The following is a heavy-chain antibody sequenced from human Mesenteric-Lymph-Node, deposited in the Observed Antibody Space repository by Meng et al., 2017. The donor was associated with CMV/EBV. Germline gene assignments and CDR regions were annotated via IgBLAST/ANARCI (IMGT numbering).Heavy chain of an antibody. CDR3: ASSRTIFGVVIKGSYFDY. V-gene: IGHV3-23*01. CDR2: ISGSGGST. D-gene: IGHD3-3*01. CDR1: GFTFSSYA. Sequence: GESLKISCAASGFTFSSYAMSWVRQAPGKGLEWVSAISGSGGSTYYADSVKGRFTISRDNSKNTLYLQMNSLGAEDTGVYYCASSRTIFGVVIKGSYFDYWGQGTLVTVSS. J-gene: IGHJ4*02.